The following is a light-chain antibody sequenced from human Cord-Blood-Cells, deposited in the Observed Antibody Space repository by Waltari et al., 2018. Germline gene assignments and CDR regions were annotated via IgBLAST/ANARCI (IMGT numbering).Light chain of an antibody. CDR2: GAS. J-gene: IGKJ4*01. V-gene: IGKV3-20*01. Sequence: EIVLTQSPGTLSLSPGERATLSCRASQSVSSSYLAWYQQKPGQAPRLLIFGASSRATGIPDRFSGSGSGTDFTLTISRLGPEDFAVYYCQQYGSSPLTFGGVTKVEIK. CDR1: QSVSSSY. CDR3: QQYGSSPLT.